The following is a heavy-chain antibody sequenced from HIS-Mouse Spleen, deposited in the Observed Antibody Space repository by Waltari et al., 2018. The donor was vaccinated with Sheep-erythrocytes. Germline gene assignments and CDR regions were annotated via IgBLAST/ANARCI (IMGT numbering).Heavy chain of an antibody. D-gene: IGHD4-17*01. CDR1: GSTFSSYS. Sequence: EVQLVESGGGLFKPGGSLRPSCAASGSTFSSYSMNWVRQAPGKGLEWVSSISSSSSYIYYADSVKGRFTISRDNAKNSLYLQMNSLRAEDTAVYYCARVAAVTTYYFDYWGQGTLVTVSS. CDR3: ARVAAVTTYYFDY. J-gene: IGHJ4*02. CDR2: ISSSSSYI. V-gene: IGHV3-21*01.